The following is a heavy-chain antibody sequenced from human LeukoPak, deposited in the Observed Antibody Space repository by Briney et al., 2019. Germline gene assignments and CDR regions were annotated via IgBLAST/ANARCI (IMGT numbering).Heavy chain of an antibody. V-gene: IGHV1-69*13. CDR1: GGTFSSYA. J-gene: IGHJ6*02. CDR3: AGDVVTTGPYYYYGMDV. Sequence: GASVKVSCKASGGTFSSYAISWVRQAPGQGLEWMGGIIPIFGTANYAQKFQGRVTITADESTSTAYMELSSLRSEDTAVYYCAGDVVTTGPYYYYGMDVWGQGTTVTVSS. CDR2: IIPIFGTA. D-gene: IGHD4-17*01.